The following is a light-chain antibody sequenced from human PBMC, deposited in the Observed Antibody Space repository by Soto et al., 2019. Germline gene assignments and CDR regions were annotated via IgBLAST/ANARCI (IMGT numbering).Light chain of an antibody. V-gene: IGKV3-20*01. J-gene: IGKJ4*01. Sequence: EIVLTQSPGTLSLSPGERATLSCRASQSVSSSYLAWYQQKPGQAPRLLIYGASSRATGIPDRFSGSGSGTDFTLTISSLEPEDFAVYYCQQYGSSPLITFGGGTKVEIK. CDR3: QQYGSSPLIT. CDR2: GAS. CDR1: QSVSSSY.